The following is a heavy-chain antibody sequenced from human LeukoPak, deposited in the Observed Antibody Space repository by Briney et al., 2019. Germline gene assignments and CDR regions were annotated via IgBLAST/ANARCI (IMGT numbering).Heavy chain of an antibody. CDR2: ISAYNGNT. CDR1: GYTFTSYG. CDR3: ARQGRYFDWSKAPFDY. J-gene: IGHJ4*02. D-gene: IGHD3-9*01. Sequence: ASVKVSCKASGYTFTSYGFSWVRQAPGQGLEWMGWISAYNGNTNYAQKLQGRVTMTTDTSTSTAYMELRSLRSDDTAVYYCARQGRYFDWSKAPFDYWGQGTLVTVSS. V-gene: IGHV1-18*01.